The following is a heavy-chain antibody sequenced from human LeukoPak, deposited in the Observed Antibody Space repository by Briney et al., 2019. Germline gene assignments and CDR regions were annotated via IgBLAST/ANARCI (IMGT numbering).Heavy chain of an antibody. J-gene: IGHJ4*02. CDR3: ARYDILTGYYTDY. CDR1: GGSISSGGYY. V-gene: IGHV4-31*03. CDR2: IYYSGST. Sequence: PSQTLSLTCTVSGGSISSGGYYWSWIRQHPGKGQEWIGYIYYSGSTYYNPSLKSRVTISVDTSKNQFSLKLSSVTAADTAVYYCARYDILTGYYTDYWGQGTLLTVSS. D-gene: IGHD3-9*01.